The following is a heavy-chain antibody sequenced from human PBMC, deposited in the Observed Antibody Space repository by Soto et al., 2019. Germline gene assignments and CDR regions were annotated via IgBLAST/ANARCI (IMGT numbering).Heavy chain of an antibody. Sequence: SETLSLTWAVSGYSISSGYYWGWLRQPPGKGLEWIGSIYHGGSTYYNPSLNSLVTLSIDMTNNHVSLILNSVTAADTAVYYCAKGLLIMVRKVIIPPQYFYCMDVWGHVTTVTVS. V-gene: IGHV4-38-2*01. CDR2: IYHGGST. D-gene: IGHD3-10*01. J-gene: IGHJ6*02. CDR3: AKGLLIMVRKVIIPPQYFYCMDV. CDR1: GYSISSGYY.